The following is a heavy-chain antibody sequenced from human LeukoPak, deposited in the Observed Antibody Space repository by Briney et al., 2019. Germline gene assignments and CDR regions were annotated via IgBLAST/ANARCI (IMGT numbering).Heavy chain of an antibody. CDR1: GFTFSSYS. D-gene: IGHD2-2*01. CDR3: ARDPTSHYCSRTSCYPY. Sequence: GGSLRLSCAASGFTFSSYSMNWVRQAPGKGLEWVSYTSSSSSTIYYADSVKGRFTISRDNAKNSLYLQMNSLRAEDTAVYYCARDPTSHYCSRTSCYPYWGQGTLVTVSS. CDR2: TSSSSSTI. V-gene: IGHV3-48*01. J-gene: IGHJ4*02.